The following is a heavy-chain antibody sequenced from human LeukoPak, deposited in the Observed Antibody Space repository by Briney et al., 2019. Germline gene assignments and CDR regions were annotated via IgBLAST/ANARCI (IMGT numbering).Heavy chain of an antibody. J-gene: IGHJ4*02. Sequence: GGSLRLSCAASGFIFSNYAMNWVRQAPGKGLEWVAVISYDGSSDFYAESVKGRFIVSRDNSKSTLYLQMNSLRTEDTAVYYCARDPGSYRYSDYWGQGTLVTVSS. V-gene: IGHV3-30-3*01. CDR2: ISYDGSSD. CDR1: GFIFSNYA. D-gene: IGHD3-16*02. CDR3: ARDPGSYRYSDY.